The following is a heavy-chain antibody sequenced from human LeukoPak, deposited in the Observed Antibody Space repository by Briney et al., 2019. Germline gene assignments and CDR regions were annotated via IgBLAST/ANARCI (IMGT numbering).Heavy chain of an antibody. D-gene: IGHD6-19*01. V-gene: IGHV3-23*01. CDR2: NSGGGGTT. J-gene: IGHJ3*02. Sequence: GGSLRLSCAASGFTFSSYAMNWVRQAPGRGLEWVSLNSGGGGTTYYADSVKGRFTISRDNSKNTLYLQMNSLRAEDTAVYYCARDSDYYSSYPALFNAFDIWGQGTMVTVSS. CDR3: ARDSDYYSSYPALFNAFDI. CDR1: GFTFSSYA.